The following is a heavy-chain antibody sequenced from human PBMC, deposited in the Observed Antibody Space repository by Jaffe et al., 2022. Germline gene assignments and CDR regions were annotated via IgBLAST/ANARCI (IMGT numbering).Heavy chain of an antibody. CDR3: ARHHQDYYDSSGYYPYYFDY. Sequence: QVQLQESGPGLVKPSETLSLTCAVSGYSISSGYYWGWIRQPPGKGLEWIGSIYHSGSTYYNPSLKSRVTISVDTSKNQFSLKLSSVTAADTAVYYCARHHQDYYDSSGYYPYYFDYWGQGTLVTVSS. CDR2: IYHSGST. V-gene: IGHV4-38-2*01. J-gene: IGHJ4*02. CDR1: GYSISSGYY. D-gene: IGHD3-22*01.